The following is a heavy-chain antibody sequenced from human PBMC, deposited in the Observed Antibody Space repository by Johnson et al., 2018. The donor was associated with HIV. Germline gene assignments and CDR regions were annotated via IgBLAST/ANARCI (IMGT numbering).Heavy chain of an antibody. D-gene: IGHD6-13*01. Sequence: VQLVESGGGLVQPGRSLRLSCAASGFTFDDYAMHWVRQAPGKGLEWVSGISWNSGSIGYADSVKGRFTISRDNAKNSLYLQMNSLRAEDTALYYCAKGGVEYSSTWFDAFDIWGPGTMVTVSS. V-gene: IGHV3-9*01. J-gene: IGHJ3*02. CDR3: AKGGVEYSSTWFDAFDI. CDR1: GFTFDDYA. CDR2: ISWNSGSI.